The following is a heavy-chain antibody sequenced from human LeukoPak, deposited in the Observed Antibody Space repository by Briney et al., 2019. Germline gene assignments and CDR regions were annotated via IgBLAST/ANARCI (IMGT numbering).Heavy chain of an antibody. CDR3: ASNGRYSSGWYGFDY. D-gene: IGHD6-19*01. CDR1: GGSISSYY. Sequence: PSETLSLTCTVSGGSISSYYWSWIRQPPGXGLXWIGYIYYSGSTNYNPSLKSRVTISVDTSKNQFSLKLSSVTAADTAVYYCASNGRYSSGWYGFDYWGQGTLVTVSS. V-gene: IGHV4-59*01. J-gene: IGHJ4*02. CDR2: IYYSGST.